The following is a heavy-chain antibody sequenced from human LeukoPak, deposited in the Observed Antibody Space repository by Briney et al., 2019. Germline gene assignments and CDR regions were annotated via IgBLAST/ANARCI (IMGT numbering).Heavy chain of an antibody. D-gene: IGHD1-26*01. CDR3: AKEEVGATTGDY. V-gene: IGHV3-30*18. J-gene: IGHJ4*02. Sequence: GGSPRLSCAASGFTFSSYGMHWVRQAPGKGLEWVAVISYDGSNKYYADSVKGRFTISRDNSKNTLYLQMNSLRAEDTAVYYCAKEEVGATTGDYWGQGTLVTVSS. CDR1: GFTFSSYG. CDR2: ISYDGSNK.